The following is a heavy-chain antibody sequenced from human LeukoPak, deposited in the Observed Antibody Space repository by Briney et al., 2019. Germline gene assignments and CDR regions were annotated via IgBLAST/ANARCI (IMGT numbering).Heavy chain of an antibody. CDR3: ARDRGKRVETSMVGFP. J-gene: IGHJ5*02. Sequence: GGSLRLSCAASGFTFSSYAMSWVRQAPGKGLEWVSTSNSNGNTYYAGSVKGRFTISRDNAKNSLYLQMNNLRAEDTAVYYCARDRGKRVETSMVGFPWGQGTLVTVSS. CDR1: GFTFSSYA. D-gene: IGHD5-18*01. CDR2: SNSNGNT. V-gene: IGHV3-21*01.